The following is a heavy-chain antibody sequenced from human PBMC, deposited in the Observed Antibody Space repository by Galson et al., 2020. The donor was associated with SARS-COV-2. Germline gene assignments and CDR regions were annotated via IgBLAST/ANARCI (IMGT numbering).Heavy chain of an antibody. CDR1: GFTFSTSY. D-gene: IGHD6-19*01. Sequence: ASGFTFSTSYMSWVRQAPGKGLEWLSYIGGSSDVIKYADSVKGRFTISRDNAKNLLYLQMNSLRDEDTAVYYCAGWYIRFWGQGTLVTVSS. CDR3: AGWYIRF. CDR2: IGGSSDVI. V-gene: IGHV3-48*02. J-gene: IGHJ4*02.